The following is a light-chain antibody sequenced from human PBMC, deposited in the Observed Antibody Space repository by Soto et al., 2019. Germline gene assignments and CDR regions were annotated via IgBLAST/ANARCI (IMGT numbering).Light chain of an antibody. J-gene: IGKJ1*01. CDR2: KAS. CDR3: QQYNSYPT. Sequence: DIQMTQSHSTLSASVGDRVTITCRASQSISSWLACYQQKPGKVPKIVFYKASSLESVVPSRFSGSGSGTEFTLTISSLQSDDFATYYCQQYNSYPTFGQGTKVEIK. CDR1: QSISSW. V-gene: IGKV1-5*03.